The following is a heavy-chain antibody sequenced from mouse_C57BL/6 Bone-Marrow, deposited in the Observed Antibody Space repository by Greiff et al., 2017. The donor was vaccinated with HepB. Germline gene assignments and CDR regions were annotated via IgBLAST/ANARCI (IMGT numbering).Heavy chain of an antibody. Sequence: VKLQESGAELVRPGASVTLSCKASGYTFTDYEMHWVKQTPVHGLEWIGAIDPETGGTAYNQKFKGKAILTADKSSSTAYMELRSLTSEDSAVYYCTRRDYSWFAYWGQGTLVTVSA. CDR1: GYTFTDYE. D-gene: IGHD2-13*01. CDR2: IDPETGGT. J-gene: IGHJ3*01. V-gene: IGHV1-15*01. CDR3: TRRDYSWFAY.